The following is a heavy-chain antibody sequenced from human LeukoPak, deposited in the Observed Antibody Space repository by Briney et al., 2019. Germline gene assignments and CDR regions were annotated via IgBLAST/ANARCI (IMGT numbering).Heavy chain of an antibody. J-gene: IGHJ4*02. Sequence: GGSLRLSCAASGFTFSSYSMNWVRQAPGKGLEWVSSISSSSSYIHYADSVKGRFTISRDNAKNSLYLQMNSLRAEDTAVYYCARDQGGSSSPFDYWGQGTLVTVSS. D-gene: IGHD6-13*01. V-gene: IGHV3-21*01. CDR3: ARDQGGSSSPFDY. CDR1: GFTFSSYS. CDR2: ISSSSSYI.